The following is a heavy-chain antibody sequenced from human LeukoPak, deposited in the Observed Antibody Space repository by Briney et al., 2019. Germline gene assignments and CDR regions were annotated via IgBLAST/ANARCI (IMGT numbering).Heavy chain of an antibody. J-gene: IGHJ4*02. D-gene: IGHD3-10*01. CDR3: ARDRDYSYPDF. Sequence: GGSLRLSCAASGFSFRSHSMSWVRQAPGKGLEWVSTISTSSSYIYYPDSVKGRFTISRDNAKSSLYLQMNSLRAEDTAVYFCARDRDYSYPDFWGQGILVTVSS. CDR2: ISTSSSYI. CDR1: GFSFRSHS. V-gene: IGHV3-21*01.